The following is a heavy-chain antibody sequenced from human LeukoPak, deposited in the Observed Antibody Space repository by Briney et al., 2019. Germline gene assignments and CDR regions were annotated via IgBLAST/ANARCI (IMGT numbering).Heavy chain of an antibody. J-gene: IGHJ4*02. CDR1: GFTFSTYA. CDR2: ISGSDSGT. V-gene: IGHV3-23*01. Sequence: GGSLRLSCAASGFTFSTYAMSWVRQAPGKGLGWVSSISGSDSGTYYADSVKGRFTISRDNAKNTVYLQMYSLRAEDTAVYYCARWYSSGWYSDYWGQGTLVTVSS. D-gene: IGHD6-19*01. CDR3: ARWYSSGWYSDY.